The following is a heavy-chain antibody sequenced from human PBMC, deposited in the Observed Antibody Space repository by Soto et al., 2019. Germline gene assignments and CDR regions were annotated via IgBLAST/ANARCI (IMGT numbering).Heavy chain of an antibody. V-gene: IGHV1-18*03. Sequence: QVKLVQSGAELEKPGASVKVSCKASGYTFSSYGMSWVRQAPGQGLEWMGWVSANNGHTNYAQKFQGRVLMTTDTSATTVYMELRSLTSDDMAVYYCARDAWAGYSSGWYNYWGQGTLVTVSS. CDR3: ARDAWAGYSSGWYNY. CDR1: GYTFSSYG. D-gene: IGHD6-19*01. J-gene: IGHJ4*02. CDR2: VSANNGHT.